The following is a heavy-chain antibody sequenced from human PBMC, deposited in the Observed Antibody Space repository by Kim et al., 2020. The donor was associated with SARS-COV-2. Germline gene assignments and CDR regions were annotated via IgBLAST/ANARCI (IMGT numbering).Heavy chain of an antibody. V-gene: IGHV4-34*01. J-gene: IGHJ4*02. Sequence: SLKSRVTISVDTSKNQFSLKLSSVTAADTAVYYCARVGFIAAAGRGKLDYWGQGTLVTVSS. D-gene: IGHD6-13*01. CDR3: ARVGFIAAAGRGKLDY.